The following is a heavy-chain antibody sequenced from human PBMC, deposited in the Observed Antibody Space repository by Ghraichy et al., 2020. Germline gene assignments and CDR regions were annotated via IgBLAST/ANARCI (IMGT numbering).Heavy chain of an antibody. D-gene: IGHD6-6*01. V-gene: IGHV3-66*01. CDR2: IYSGGST. CDR3: ARAPIGIAARSRPGPLGY. Sequence: ESLNISCAASGFTVSSNYMSWVRQAPGKGLEWVSVIYSGGSTYYADSVKGRFTISRDNSKNTLYLQMNSLRAEDTAVYYCARAPIGIAARSRPGPLGYWGQGTLVTVSS. J-gene: IGHJ4*02. CDR1: GFTVSSNY.